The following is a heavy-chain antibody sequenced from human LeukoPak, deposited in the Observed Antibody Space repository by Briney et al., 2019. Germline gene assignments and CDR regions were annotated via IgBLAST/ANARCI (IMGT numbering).Heavy chain of an antibody. D-gene: IGHD1-26*01. Sequence: GGSLRLSCAAYGFTFSIYGMHWVRQAPGKGLEWVAVISYDGSSKYYADSVKGRFTISRDNSKNTLYLQMNSLRGEDTAVYYCARTFSGTTWYYYGMDVWGQGTTVTVSS. CDR3: ARTFSGTTWYYYGMDV. CDR2: ISYDGSSK. J-gene: IGHJ6*02. V-gene: IGHV3-30*03. CDR1: GFTFSIYG.